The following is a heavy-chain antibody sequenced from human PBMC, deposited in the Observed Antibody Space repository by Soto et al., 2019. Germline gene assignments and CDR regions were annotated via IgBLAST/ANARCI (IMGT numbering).Heavy chain of an antibody. CDR1: GFTVSSNY. V-gene: IGHV3-53*01. CDR2: IYSGGST. D-gene: IGHD5-12*01. CDR3: ARGVEMATITQY. J-gene: IGHJ4*02. Sequence: GGSLRLSCAASGFTVSSNYMSWVRQAPGKGLEWVSVIYSGGSTYYADSVKGRLTISRDNSKNTLYLQMNSLRAEDTAVYYCARGVEMATITQYWGQGTLVTVSS.